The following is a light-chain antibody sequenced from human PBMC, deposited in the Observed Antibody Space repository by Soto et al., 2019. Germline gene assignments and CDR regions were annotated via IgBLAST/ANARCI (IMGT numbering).Light chain of an antibody. CDR2: GAS. V-gene: IGKV3-15*01. CDR1: QSVSSN. Sequence: EIVMTQSPATLSVSPGERATLSCRASQSVSSNLAWYQQKPGQAPRLLIYGASTRATGIPARFSGSGSGTEFTLPLSSLQSEDFAVYYCQQYNNWPPWTFGQGTKVDIK. J-gene: IGKJ1*01. CDR3: QQYNNWPPWT.